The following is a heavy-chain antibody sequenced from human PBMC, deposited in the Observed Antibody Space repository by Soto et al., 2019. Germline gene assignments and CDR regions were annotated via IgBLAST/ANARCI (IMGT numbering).Heavy chain of an antibody. D-gene: IGHD4-17*01. J-gene: IGHJ4*02. CDR1: GASISRGGYY. Sequence: TLSLTSTVSGASISRGGYYWTWIRQHPGKGLEWIGYIYYSGSTYYNPSLKSRVTISVDKSKNQFSLKLSSVTAADTAVYYCAREGRYNYGEFDYWGQGTLVTVSS. CDR2: IYYSGST. V-gene: IGHV4-31*03. CDR3: AREGRYNYGEFDY.